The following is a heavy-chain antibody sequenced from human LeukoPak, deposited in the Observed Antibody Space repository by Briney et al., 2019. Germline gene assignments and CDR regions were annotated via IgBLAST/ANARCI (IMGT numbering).Heavy chain of an antibody. CDR1: GGSFSGYY. CDR3: ARGSGYYPPR. D-gene: IGHD3-22*01. V-gene: IGHV4-34*01. Sequence: SETLSLTCAVYGGSFSGYYWSWIRQPPGKGLEWIGEINHSGSTNYNPSLKSRVTISADTSKNQFSLKLSSVTAADTAVYYCARGSGYYPPRWGQGTLVTVSS. CDR2: INHSGST. J-gene: IGHJ4*02.